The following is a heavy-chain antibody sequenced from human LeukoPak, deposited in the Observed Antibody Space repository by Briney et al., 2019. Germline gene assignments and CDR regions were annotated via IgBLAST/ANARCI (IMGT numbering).Heavy chain of an antibody. J-gene: IGHJ6*03. CDR3: ARALGYCSSTSCYAYYYYMDV. D-gene: IGHD2-2*01. CDR1: EFTFGNYA. CDR2: ISGRDGRT. V-gene: IGHV3-23*01. Sequence: GGSLRLSCVVSEFTFGNYALHWVRQAPGRGLEWVSTISGRDGRTFYADSVKGRFTISRDNAKSILYLDVNRLRVEDTAVYYCARALGYCSSTSCYAYYYYMDVWGKGTTVTVSS.